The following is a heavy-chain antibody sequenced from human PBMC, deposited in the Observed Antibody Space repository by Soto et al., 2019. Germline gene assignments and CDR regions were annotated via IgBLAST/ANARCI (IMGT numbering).Heavy chain of an antibody. Sequence: GGSLRLSCVASGFTFSTHAMSWVRQAPGKGLEWVSTFSGSGGNIYYAESVKGRLTISRDDSKNTLYLQMNSLRVEDTAVYYCAKDPPWTVGPLAMDVWGQGTTVTVSS. V-gene: IGHV3-23*01. D-gene: IGHD2-2*01. CDR1: GFTFSTHA. CDR3: AKDPPWTVGPLAMDV. CDR2: FSGSGGNI. J-gene: IGHJ6*02.